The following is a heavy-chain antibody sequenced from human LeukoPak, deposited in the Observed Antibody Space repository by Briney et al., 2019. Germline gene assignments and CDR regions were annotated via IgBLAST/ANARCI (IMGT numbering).Heavy chain of an antibody. D-gene: IGHD1-26*01. CDR3: AKERAPSRIVGARWGSFDY. J-gene: IGHJ4*02. CDR1: RFTFSNFA. V-gene: IGHV3-30-3*01. Sequence: GGSLRLSCAASRFTFSNFAIHWVRQAPGKGLEWVAVISYVGSKTYYADSVKGRFTISRDNSKNTLYLQMNSLRAEDTAVYYCAKERAPSRIVGARWGSFDYWGQGTLVTVSS. CDR2: ISYVGSKT.